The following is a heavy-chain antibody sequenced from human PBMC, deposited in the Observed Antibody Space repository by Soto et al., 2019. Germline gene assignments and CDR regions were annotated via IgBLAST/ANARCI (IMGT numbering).Heavy chain of an antibody. CDR2: ISYDGSNK. V-gene: IGHV3-30-3*01. CDR1: GFTFSSYA. J-gene: IGHJ4*02. D-gene: IGHD5-12*01. CDR3: ARDSVEMATITKGPTSYFDY. Sequence: GGSLRLSCAASGFTFSSYAMHWVRQAPGKGLEWVAVISYDGSNKYYADSVKGRFTISRDNSKNTLYLQMNSLRAEDTAVYYCARDSVEMATITKGPTSYFDYWGQGTLVTVSS.